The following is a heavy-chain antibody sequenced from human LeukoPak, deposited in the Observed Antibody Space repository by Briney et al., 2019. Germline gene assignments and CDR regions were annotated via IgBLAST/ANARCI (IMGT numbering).Heavy chain of an antibody. CDR2: IWYDGSSK. CDR3: ARSYVVVPGCISNWFDP. J-gene: IGHJ5*02. Sequence: GGSLRLSCAATGFTFSSYDMHWVRQVPGTGLERVAVIWYDGSSKYYADSVKGRFTISRDNSKNTVDQQVNSLRAEDAAVYYCARSYVVVPGCISNWFDPWGQGTLVSVSS. CDR1: GFTFSSYD. D-gene: IGHD2-2*01. V-gene: IGHV3-33*03.